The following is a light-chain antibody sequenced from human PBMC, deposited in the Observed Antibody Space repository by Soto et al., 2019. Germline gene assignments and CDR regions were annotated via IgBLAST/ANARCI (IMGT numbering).Light chain of an antibody. CDR2: WAS. CDR1: QSVLYSSNNKNY. V-gene: IGKV4-1*01. CDR3: QQYYRPWT. J-gene: IGKJ1*01. Sequence: DIVMTQSPDSLAVSLGERATINCKSSQSVLYSSNNKNYLAWYQQKPGQPPKLVIYWASTRESGVPDRVSGSGSGTDFTLTISRLQAEDVAVYYCQQYYRPWTFGQGTKVEIK.